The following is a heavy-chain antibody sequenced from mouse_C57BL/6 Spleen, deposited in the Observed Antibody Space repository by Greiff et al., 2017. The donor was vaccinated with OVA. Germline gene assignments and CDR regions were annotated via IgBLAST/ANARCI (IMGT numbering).Heavy chain of an antibody. CDR1: GYAFSSSW. J-gene: IGHJ2*01. D-gene: IGHD1-1*01. CDR2: IYPGDGDT. V-gene: IGHV1-82*01. CDR3: ARRNYYSSSSYYFDY. Sequence: QVQLQQSGPELVKPGASVKISCKASGYAFSSSWMNWVKQRPGKGLEWIGRIYPGDGDTNYNGKFKGTATLTADKSSSTAYMQLSSLTSEDSAVYFCARRNYYSSSSYYFDYWGQGTTLTVSS.